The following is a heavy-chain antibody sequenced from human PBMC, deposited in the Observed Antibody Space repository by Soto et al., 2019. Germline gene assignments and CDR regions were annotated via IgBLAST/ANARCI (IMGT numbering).Heavy chain of an antibody. J-gene: IGHJ4*02. CDR2: ISGSGGTT. CDR3: AKENDVLTGYYHVY. CDR1: GLTFSSYA. Sequence: GVSLTRSCAPAGLTFSSYAMSSLRQATGKGLEWVSLISGSGGTTYYPDSVKGRFTISRDNPKNTLYLQMNSLRAEDTAVYYCAKENDVLTGYYHVYWGQGT. V-gene: IGHV3-23*01. D-gene: IGHD3-9*01.